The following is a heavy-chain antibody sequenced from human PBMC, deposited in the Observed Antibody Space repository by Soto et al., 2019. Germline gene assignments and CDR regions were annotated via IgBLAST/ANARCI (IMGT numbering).Heavy chain of an antibody. Sequence: EGSLKRSCAAAGCRLSSYEMNWVRQAPGKGQAWVSYISSSGSTIYYADSVKGRFTISRDKAKNSLYLQMNSLRAEDTALYYCARDQRSSSSFYYDHYGINVWPPGSTV. CDR2: ISSSGSTI. CDR3: ARDQRSSSSFYYDHYGINV. J-gene: IGHJ6*02. D-gene: IGHD6-6*01. V-gene: IGHV3-48*03. CDR1: GCRLSSYE.